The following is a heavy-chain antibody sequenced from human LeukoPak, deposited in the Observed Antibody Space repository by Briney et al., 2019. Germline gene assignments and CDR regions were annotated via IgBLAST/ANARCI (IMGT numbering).Heavy chain of an antibody. CDR2: INPSGGST. J-gene: IGHJ4*02. V-gene: IGHV1-46*01. CDR1: GYTFTSYY. Sequence: ASVTVSCKASGYTFTSYYMHWVRQAPGQGLEWMGIINPSGGSTSYAQKFQGRVTMTRDMSTSTVYMELSSLRSEDTAVYYCARDLFPNYYDSSGYLSGFDYWGQGTLVTVSS. CDR3: ARDLFPNYYDSSGYLSGFDY. D-gene: IGHD3-22*01.